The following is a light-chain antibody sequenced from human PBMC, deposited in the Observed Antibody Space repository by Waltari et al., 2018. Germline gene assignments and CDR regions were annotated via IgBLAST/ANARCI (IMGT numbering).Light chain of an antibody. J-gene: IGLJ1*01. Sequence: QSALTQPASVSGTPGQSITISCTGTSRDVGRYDYVSWYQQHPGRAPKLLCHDVTVRTAWVADRFSGSKSGNTSSLTISVLQTEDEADYYCTSYTSSTTTPYVFGTGTQVTV. V-gene: IGLV2-14*03. CDR3: TSYTSSTTTPYV. CDR2: DVT. CDR1: SRDVGRYDY.